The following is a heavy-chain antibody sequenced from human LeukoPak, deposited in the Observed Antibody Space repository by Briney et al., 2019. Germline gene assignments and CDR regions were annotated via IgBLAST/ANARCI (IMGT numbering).Heavy chain of an antibody. Sequence: PSETLSLTCIVSGVSISSGTYYWTWIRQPAGKGLEWIGRIYSTGRVNYNPSLKSRVTMLLDTSKNHISLKLTSVIAADTAIYFCARASETAMITLWGQGTLVTVSS. CDR2: IYSTGRV. D-gene: IGHD5-18*01. J-gene: IGHJ4*02. V-gene: IGHV4-61*02. CDR3: ARASETAMITL. CDR1: GVSISSGTYY.